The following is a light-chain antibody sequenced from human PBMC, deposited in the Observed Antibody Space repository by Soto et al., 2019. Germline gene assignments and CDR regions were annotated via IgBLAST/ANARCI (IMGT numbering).Light chain of an antibody. CDR2: DAS. J-gene: IGKJ4*01. V-gene: IGKV1-13*02. Sequence: AIQLTQSPSSLSASVGDRVTITCRASQGISSALAWYQQKPGKAPKLLIYDASSLESGVPSRFSGRVSGTDFTLTISSLQPEDFATYYCQQFNSYPPLTFGGGTKVEIK. CDR1: QGISSA. CDR3: QQFNSYPPLT.